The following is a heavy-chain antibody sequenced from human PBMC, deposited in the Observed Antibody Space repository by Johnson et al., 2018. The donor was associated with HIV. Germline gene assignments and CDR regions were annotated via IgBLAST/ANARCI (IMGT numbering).Heavy chain of an antibody. CDR1: GFTFSSYA. Sequence: VQLVESGGGVVQPGRSLRLSCAASGFTFSSYAMHWVRQAPGKGLEWVSGITWNSGRIAYADSVKGRFTISRDNAKNSLYLQMNSLRAEDTAVYYCAKEVGWLGDAFDIWGQGTMVTVSS. CDR3: AKEVGWLGDAFDI. J-gene: IGHJ3*02. V-gene: IGHV3-9*01. CDR2: ITWNSGRI. D-gene: IGHD6-19*01.